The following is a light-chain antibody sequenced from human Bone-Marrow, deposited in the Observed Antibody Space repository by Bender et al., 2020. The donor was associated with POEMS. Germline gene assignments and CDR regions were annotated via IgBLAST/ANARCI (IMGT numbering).Light chain of an antibody. CDR1: SSDISGYDY. CDR3: CSYGGSSTWV. CDR2: DVS. J-gene: IGLJ3*02. V-gene: IGLV2-14*03. Sequence: QSALTQPASVSGSPGQSITISCSATSSDISGYDYVSWYQQHPGKAPKLMIYDVSDRPSGVSNRFSGSKSGDTASLTISGLQAEDEAYYYCCSYGGSSTWVFGGGTKLTVL.